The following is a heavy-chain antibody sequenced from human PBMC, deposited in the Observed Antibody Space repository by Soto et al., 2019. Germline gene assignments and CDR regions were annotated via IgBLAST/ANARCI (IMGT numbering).Heavy chain of an antibody. CDR2: IYYSGST. V-gene: IGHV4-59*08. CDR3: ARHSGSRVVIHFDY. D-gene: IGHD3-3*01. J-gene: IGHJ4*02. Sequence: TSETLSLTCTVSGGSISSYYWSWIRQPPGKGLEWIGYIYYSGSTNYNPSLKSRVTISVDTSKNQFSLKLSSVTAADTAVYYCARHSGSRVVIHFDYWGQGTLVTVSS. CDR1: GGSISSYY.